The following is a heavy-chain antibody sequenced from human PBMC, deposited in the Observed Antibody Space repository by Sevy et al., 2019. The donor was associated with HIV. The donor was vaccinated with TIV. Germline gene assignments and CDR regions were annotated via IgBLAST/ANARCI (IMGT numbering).Heavy chain of an antibody. CDR1: GFTFSSYA. CDR2: ISYDGSNK. V-gene: IGHV3-30-3*01. CDR3: ARVRSELRSFGWFDP. D-gene: IGHD1-26*01. J-gene: IGHJ5*02. Sequence: GGSLRLSCAASGFTFSSYAMHWVRQAPGKGLEWVAVISYDGSNKYYADSVKGRFTISRDNSKNTLYLQMNSLRAEDTAVYYCARVRSELRSFGWFDPWGQGTLVTVSS.